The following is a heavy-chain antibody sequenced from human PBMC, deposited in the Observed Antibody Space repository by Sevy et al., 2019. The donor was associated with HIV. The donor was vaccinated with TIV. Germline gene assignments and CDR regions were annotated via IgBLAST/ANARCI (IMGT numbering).Heavy chain of an antibody. CDR3: ARLVSCGGDCYYLDS. D-gene: IGHD2-21*02. Sequence: GGSLRLSCTASGFSFSDYDMHWVRQAPGKGLDWVAVISHDERYKKYAESVKVRFTVSRDNFKNTLFLQLDSLLPEDTAVYFCARLVSCGGDCYYLDSWGQGALVTVSS. CDR2: ISHDERYK. J-gene: IGHJ4*02. CDR1: GFSFSDYD. V-gene: IGHV3-30*01.